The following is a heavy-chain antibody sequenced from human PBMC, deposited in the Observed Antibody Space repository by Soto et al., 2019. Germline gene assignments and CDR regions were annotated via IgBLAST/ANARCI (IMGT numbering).Heavy chain of an antibody. J-gene: IGHJ4*02. Sequence: QVQLQESGPGLVKPSETLSLTCTVSGGSISSYYWSWIRQPPGKGLKWIGYIYYSGSTNYNPSLKRRVTISVDTSKNQFSLKLSSVTAADTAVYYCARRYGPGFDYWGQGTLVTVSS. CDR1: GGSISSYY. D-gene: IGHD4-17*01. V-gene: IGHV4-59*08. CDR2: IYYSGST. CDR3: ARRYGPGFDY.